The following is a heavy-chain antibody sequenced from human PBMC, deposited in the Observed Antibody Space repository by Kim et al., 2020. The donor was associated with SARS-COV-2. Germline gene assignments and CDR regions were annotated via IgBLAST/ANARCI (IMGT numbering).Heavy chain of an antibody. CDR3: ARVAGGGRYSNYVGSRKGMDV. D-gene: IGHD4-4*01. J-gene: IGHJ6*02. CDR2: INHSEST. CDR1: GGSFSGYY. V-gene: IGHV4-34*01. Sequence: SETLSLTCAVYGGSFSGYYWSWIRQPPGKGLEWIGEINHSESTNYNPSLKSRVTISVDTSKNQFSLKLSSVTAADTAMYYCARVAGGGRYSNYVGSRKGMDVWGQGTTVTVSS.